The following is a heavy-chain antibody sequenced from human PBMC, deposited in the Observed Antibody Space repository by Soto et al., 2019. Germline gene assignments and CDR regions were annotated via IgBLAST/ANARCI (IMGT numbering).Heavy chain of an antibody. J-gene: IGHJ4*02. CDR3: AKDLYTVPLWAGY. CDR1: GFTFDDYA. D-gene: IGHD4-4*01. V-gene: IGHV3-9*01. CDR2: ISWNSGSI. Sequence: EVQLVESGGGLVQHGRSLRLSCAASGFTFDDYAMHWVRQAPGKGLEWVSGISWNSGSIGYADSVMGRFTISRDNAKNSLYLQMNSLRAEDTALYYCAKDLYTVPLWAGYWGQGSLVTVS.